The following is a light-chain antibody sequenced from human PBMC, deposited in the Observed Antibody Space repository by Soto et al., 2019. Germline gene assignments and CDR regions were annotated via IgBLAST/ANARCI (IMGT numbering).Light chain of an antibody. V-gene: IGKV3D-20*02. CDR2: GAS. Sequence: EIVLTQSPGTLSLSPGDSATLSCRASQSVSSSYLAWYQQKPGQAPRLLIYGASSRATGIPDRFSGSGSGTDFTPTISSLEPEDFAVYYCQQSSNWPPQTCGQGTKVDIK. CDR3: QQSSNWPPQT. CDR1: QSVSSSY. J-gene: IGKJ1*01.